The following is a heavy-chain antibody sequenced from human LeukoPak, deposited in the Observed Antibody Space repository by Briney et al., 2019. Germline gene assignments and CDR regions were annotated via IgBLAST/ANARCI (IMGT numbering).Heavy chain of an antibody. Sequence: GGSLRLSCAACGFTFSHYSIGWVRQAPGKGLERVASITSSSSHIYYADSVKGRFTISRDNAKNEVYLQMNSLRGEDTAIYYCARVMMGATVTTFHYYCMDVWGVGTAVTVSS. CDR2: ITSSSSHI. J-gene: IGHJ6*03. CDR3: ARVMMGATVTTFHYYCMDV. D-gene: IGHD4-11*01. V-gene: IGHV3-21*01. CDR1: GFTFSHYS.